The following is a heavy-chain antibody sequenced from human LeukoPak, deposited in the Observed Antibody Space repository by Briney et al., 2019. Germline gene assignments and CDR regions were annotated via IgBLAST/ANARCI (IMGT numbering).Heavy chain of an antibody. D-gene: IGHD3-3*01. CDR2: FDPEDGET. J-gene: IGHJ3*02. CDR3: ATDGVAVIWSRREIVAYALDI. V-gene: IGHV1-24*01. Sequence: ASVKVSCKASGYTFTSYYMHWVRQAPGKGLEWMGGFDPEDGETIYAQKFQGRVTMTEDTSTNTAYMELSSLRSEDTAVYYCATDGVAVIWSRREIVAYALDIWGQGTMVTVSS. CDR1: GYTFTSYY.